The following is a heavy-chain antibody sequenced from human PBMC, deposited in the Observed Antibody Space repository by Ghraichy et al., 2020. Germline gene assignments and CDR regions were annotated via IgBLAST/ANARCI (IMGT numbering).Heavy chain of an antibody. CDR2: ISGSGGST. Sequence: GGSLRLSCAASGFTFSSYAMSWVRQAPGKGLEWVSAISGSGGSTYYADSVKGRFTISRDNSKNTLYLQMNSLRAEDTAVYYCAKGPGSSGWWSRHSWGQGTLVTVSS. CDR3: AKGPGSSGWWSRHS. D-gene: IGHD6-19*01. J-gene: IGHJ4*02. V-gene: IGHV3-23*01. CDR1: GFTFSSYA.